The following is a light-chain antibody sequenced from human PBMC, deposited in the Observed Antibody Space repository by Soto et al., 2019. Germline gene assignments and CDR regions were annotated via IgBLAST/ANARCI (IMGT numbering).Light chain of an antibody. Sequence: EIVLTQSPGTLSLSPGERATLSCRASQSVSSSFLAWYQQKLGQAPRLLIYGASNRATGIPDRFSGSGSGTDFTLTISRLEPEDFAVYYCQQYVTSPWAFGQGTKVAIE. CDR3: QQYVTSPWA. V-gene: IGKV3-20*01. J-gene: IGKJ1*01. CDR2: GAS. CDR1: QSVSSSF.